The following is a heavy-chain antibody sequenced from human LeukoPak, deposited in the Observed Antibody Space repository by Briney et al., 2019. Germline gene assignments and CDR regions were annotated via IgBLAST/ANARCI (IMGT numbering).Heavy chain of an antibody. CDR3: AKVALNYYDSSGTDY. V-gene: IGHV3-30*18. Sequence: PGGSLRLSCAASGFTFSSYGMHWVRQAPGKGPEWVAVISYDGSNKYYADSVKGRFTISRDNSKNTLYLQMNSLRAEDTAVYYCAKVALNYYDSSGTDYWGQGTLVTVSS. CDR2: ISYDGSNK. CDR1: GFTFSSYG. D-gene: IGHD3-22*01. J-gene: IGHJ4*02.